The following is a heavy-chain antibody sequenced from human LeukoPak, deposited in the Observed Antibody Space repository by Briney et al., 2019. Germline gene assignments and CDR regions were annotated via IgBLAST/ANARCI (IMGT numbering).Heavy chain of an antibody. Sequence: SETLSLTCTVSGGSISSYYWSWIRQPPGKGLEWIGYIYYSGSTNYNPSLKSRVTISVDTSKNQFSLKLSSVTAADTAVYYCARDSQGVDGSGTDYWGQGTLVTVSS. D-gene: IGHD3-10*01. J-gene: IGHJ4*02. V-gene: IGHV4-59*12. CDR3: ARDSQGVDGSGTDY. CDR1: GGSISSYY. CDR2: IYYSGST.